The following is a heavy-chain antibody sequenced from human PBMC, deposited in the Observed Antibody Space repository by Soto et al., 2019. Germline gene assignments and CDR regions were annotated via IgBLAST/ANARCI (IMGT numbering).Heavy chain of an antibody. J-gene: IGHJ6*02. D-gene: IGHD3-3*01. CDR2: INPSGGST. Sequence: ASVKVSCKASGYTFTSYYMHWVRQAPGQGLEWMGIINPSGGSTSYAQKFQGRVTMTRDTSTSTVYMELSSLRSEDTAVYCCARDVDTYYDFWSGLDGMDVWGQGTTVTVSS. V-gene: IGHV1-46*01. CDR3: ARDVDTYYDFWSGLDGMDV. CDR1: GYTFTSYY.